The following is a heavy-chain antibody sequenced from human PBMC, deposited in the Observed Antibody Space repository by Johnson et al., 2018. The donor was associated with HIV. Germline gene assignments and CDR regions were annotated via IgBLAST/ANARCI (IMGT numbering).Heavy chain of an antibody. CDR3: ARDRLLWFRELWPHDAFDI. CDR1: GFTFDDYA. V-gene: IGHV3-9*01. Sequence: VESGGGVVRPGGSLRLSCAASGFTFDDYALHWVRQGPGKGLEWVACISFNGGTIAYANSVKGRFTISSDNSRDTLSLQMNSLRVEETALYYCARDRLLWFRELWPHDAFDIWGQGTMVTVSS. J-gene: IGHJ3*02. D-gene: IGHD3-10*01. CDR2: ISFNGGTI.